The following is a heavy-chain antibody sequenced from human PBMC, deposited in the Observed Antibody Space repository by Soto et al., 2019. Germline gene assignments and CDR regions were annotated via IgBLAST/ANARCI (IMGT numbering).Heavy chain of an antibody. V-gene: IGHV3-74*01. D-gene: IGHD5-18*01. J-gene: IGHJ6*02. CDR3: ARDGRQLWVYYYGMDV. CDR1: GFTFSSYW. CDR2: INSDGSST. Sequence: GGSLRLSCAASGFTFSSYWMHWVRQAPGKGLVWVSRINSDGSSTSYADSVKGRFTISRDNAKNTLYLQMNSLRAEDTAVYYCARDGRQLWVYYYGMDVWGQGTRVTVSS.